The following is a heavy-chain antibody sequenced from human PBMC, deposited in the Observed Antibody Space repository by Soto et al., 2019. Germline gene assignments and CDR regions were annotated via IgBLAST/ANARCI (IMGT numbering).Heavy chain of an antibody. V-gene: IGHV3-30-3*01. CDR1: GFTFSSYA. Sequence: SLRLSCAASGFTFSSYAMHWVRQAPGKGLEWVAVISYDGSNKYYADSVKGRFTISRDNSKNTLYLQMNSLRAEDTAVYYCARDGGKMATSITYYFDYWGQGTLVTVSS. CDR2: ISYDGSNK. J-gene: IGHJ4*02. CDR3: ARDGGKMATSITYYFDY. D-gene: IGHD5-12*01.